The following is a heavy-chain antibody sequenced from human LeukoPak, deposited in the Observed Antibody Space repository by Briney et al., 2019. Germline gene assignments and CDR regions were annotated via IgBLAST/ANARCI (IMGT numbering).Heavy chain of an antibody. Sequence: SQTLSLTCTVSGGSISSYDWSWIRQPPGKGLEWIGYIYYSGSTNDNPSLKSRVTISVDTSKNQFSLKLSSVTAADTAVYYCARLGQQLGWFDPWGQGTLVTVSS. CDR2: IYYSGST. V-gene: IGHV4-59*01. CDR3: ARLGQQLGWFDP. J-gene: IGHJ5*02. CDR1: GGSISSYD. D-gene: IGHD6-13*01.